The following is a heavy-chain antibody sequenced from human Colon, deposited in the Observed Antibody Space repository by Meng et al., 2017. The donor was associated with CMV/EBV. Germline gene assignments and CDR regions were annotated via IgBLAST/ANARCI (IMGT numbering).Heavy chain of an antibody. Sequence: QLQLVQSGAELKKPGASVKVSCEVSGYNFANYAINWVRQAPGQGLEWMGWINTNTGSPTYAQGFTGRFVFSLDPSVNTAYLQISSLKAEDTAVYFCARDYYYGSGLDYWGKGTLVTVSS. D-gene: IGHD3-10*01. CDR1: GYNFANYA. CDR3: ARDYYYGSGLDY. V-gene: IGHV7-4-1*02. CDR2: INTNTGSP. J-gene: IGHJ4*02.